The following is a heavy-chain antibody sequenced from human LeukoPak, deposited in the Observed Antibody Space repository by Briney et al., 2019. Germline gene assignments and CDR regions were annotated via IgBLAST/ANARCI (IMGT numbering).Heavy chain of an antibody. CDR3: ARRVRVRASYDAFDI. CDR2: IFSNDDT. CDR1: GFSLSNARMG. D-gene: IGHD1-26*01. V-gene: IGHV2-26*02. J-gene: IGHJ3*02. Sequence: VSGPTLVNPTETLTLTCTVSGFSLSNARMGVSWIRQTPGKALEWLAHIFSNDDTSYSTSLKNRLTISKDTSKSQVVLNMINMDPVDTATYYCARRVRVRASYDAFDIWGQGTMVTVSS.